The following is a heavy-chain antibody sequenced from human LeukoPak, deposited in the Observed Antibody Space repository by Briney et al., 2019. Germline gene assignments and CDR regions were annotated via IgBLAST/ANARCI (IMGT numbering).Heavy chain of an antibody. CDR1: GGSLSGYY. Sequence: SETLSLTCAVSGGSLSGYYWTWIRQPPRKGLEWIAEFNPGGSTFYNPSLTGRVTISADTSKSQFSLELSSVTAADTAIYYCARALSTVTTYFDSWGQGNLVTVSS. V-gene: IGHV4-34*01. CDR3: ARALSTVTTYFDS. J-gene: IGHJ4*02. CDR2: FNPGGST. D-gene: IGHD4-17*01.